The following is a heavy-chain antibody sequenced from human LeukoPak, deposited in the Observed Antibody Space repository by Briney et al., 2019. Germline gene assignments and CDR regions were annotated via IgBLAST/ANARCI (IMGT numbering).Heavy chain of an antibody. CDR1: GFTFSSYA. Sequence: GGSLRLSCAASGFTFSSYAMSWVRQAPGKGLEWVSAISGSGGSTYYADSVKGRFTISRDNSKNTLYLQMNSPRAEDTAVYYCARLYSSGWYPDYWGQGTLVTVSS. D-gene: IGHD6-19*01. J-gene: IGHJ4*02. CDR3: ARLYSSGWYPDY. CDR2: ISGSGGST. V-gene: IGHV3-23*01.